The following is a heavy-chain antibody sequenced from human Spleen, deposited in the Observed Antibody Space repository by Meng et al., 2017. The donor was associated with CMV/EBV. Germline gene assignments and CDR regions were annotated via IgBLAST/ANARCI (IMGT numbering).Heavy chain of an antibody. V-gene: IGHV3-7*01. CDR3: ARDPTGAMYFDY. CDR1: GFTFNSYW. Sequence: GGSLRLSCAASGFTFNSYWMSWVRLAPGKGLEWVANIKPDGSEKNYEDSVKGRFTISRDNAKNSLYLQLNSLRAEDTAVYYCARDPTGAMYFDYFGQGTLVTVSS. J-gene: IGHJ4*02. D-gene: IGHD2-2*01. CDR2: IKPDGSEK.